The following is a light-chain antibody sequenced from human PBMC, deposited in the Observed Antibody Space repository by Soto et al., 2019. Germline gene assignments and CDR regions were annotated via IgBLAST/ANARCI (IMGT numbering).Light chain of an antibody. V-gene: IGKV1-9*01. CDR1: QDISGY. Sequence: IQLTQSPSSLSASVGDRVTITCRASQDISGYVAWYQQRPGRAPQLLIYAASALQTGVPSRFSGSGSGTDFTLTITSLQPEDFGTYYCQHPKWAFGQGTTGEI. J-gene: IGKJ1*01. CDR3: QHPKWA. CDR2: AAS.